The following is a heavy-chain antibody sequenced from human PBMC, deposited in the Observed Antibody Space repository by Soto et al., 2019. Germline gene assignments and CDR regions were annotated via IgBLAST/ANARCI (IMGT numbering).Heavy chain of an antibody. J-gene: IGHJ4*02. V-gene: IGHV1-69*13. CDR1: GGTFSSYA. D-gene: IGHD3-22*01. CDR3: ARGWDSSGYYYFSPFDY. CDR2: IIPIFGTA. Sequence: ASVKVSCKASGGTFSSYAISWVRQAPGQGLEWMGGIIPIFGTANYAQKFQVRVTITADESTSTAYMELSSLRSEDTAVYCCARGWDSSGYYYFSPFDYWGQGTLVTVSS.